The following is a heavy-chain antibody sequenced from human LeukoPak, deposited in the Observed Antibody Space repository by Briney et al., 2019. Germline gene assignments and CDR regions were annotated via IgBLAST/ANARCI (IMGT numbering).Heavy chain of an antibody. Sequence: GGSLRLSCEASGFTFSNYGMHWVRKAPGKGLEWVAFIRSGGINKYYADSVKGRFTISRDNSQNTLFLQMNSLRAEDTALYYCAKDLRSDGTYYDYWGQGTLVTVSP. J-gene: IGHJ4*02. D-gene: IGHD2-15*01. CDR2: IRSGGINK. V-gene: IGHV3-30*02. CDR3: AKDLRSDGTYYDY. CDR1: GFTFSNYG.